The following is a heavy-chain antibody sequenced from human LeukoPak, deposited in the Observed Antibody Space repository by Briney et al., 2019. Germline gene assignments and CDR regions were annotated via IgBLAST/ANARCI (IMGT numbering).Heavy chain of an antibody. CDR1: GGSISSYY. Sequence: SETLSLTCTVSGGSISSYYWSWIRQPPGKGLEWIGYIYYSGSTNYNPSLKSRVTISVDTSKNQFSLKLSSVTDADTAVYYCARFYAKWELRKNWFDPWGQGTLVTVSS. CDR3: ARFYAKWELRKNWFDP. J-gene: IGHJ5*02. CDR2: IYYSGST. V-gene: IGHV4-59*12. D-gene: IGHD1-26*01.